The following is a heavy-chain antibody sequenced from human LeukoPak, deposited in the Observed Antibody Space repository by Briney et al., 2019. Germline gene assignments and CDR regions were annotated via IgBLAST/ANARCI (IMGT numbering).Heavy chain of an antibody. CDR1: GYTFTSYG. CDR2: ISAYNGNT. V-gene: IGHV1-18*01. Sequence: ASVKVSCKAPGYTFTSYGISWVRQAPGQGLEWMGWISAYNGNTNYAQKLQGRVTMTTDTSTSTAYMELRSLRSDDTAVYYCARGGVTMVRGVKLDYWGQGTLITVSS. J-gene: IGHJ4*02. D-gene: IGHD3-10*01. CDR3: ARGGVTMVRGVKLDY.